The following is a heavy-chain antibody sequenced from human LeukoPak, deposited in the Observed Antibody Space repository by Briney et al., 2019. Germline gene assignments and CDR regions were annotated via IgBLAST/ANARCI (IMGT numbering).Heavy chain of an antibody. CDR1: GFTFSSYW. V-gene: IGHV3-7*01. J-gene: IGHJ5*02. Sequence: GGSLRLSCAASGFTFSSYWMSWVRQAPGKGLEWVANIKQDGSEKYYVDSVKGRSTISRDNAKNSLYLQMNSLRAEDTAVYYCARDPRAYDSSGPPYHVVNWFDPWGQGTLVTVSS. D-gene: IGHD3-22*01. CDR2: IKQDGSEK. CDR3: ARDPRAYDSSGPPYHVVNWFDP.